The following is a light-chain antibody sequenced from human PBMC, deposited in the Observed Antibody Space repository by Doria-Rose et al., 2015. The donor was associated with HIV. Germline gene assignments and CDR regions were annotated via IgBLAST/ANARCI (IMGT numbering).Light chain of an antibody. Sequence: TQPPSVSGAPGQRVTFSCTGSSSNIGAGYDVHWYRQLPGTAPKLLIYGNNNRPSGVPDRFSGSKSGTSASLAITGLQAEDEADYYCQSYDSSLSGYVFGTGTKVTVL. J-gene: IGLJ1*01. CDR2: GNN. CDR1: SSNIGAGYD. CDR3: QSYDSSLSGYV. V-gene: IGLV1-40*01.